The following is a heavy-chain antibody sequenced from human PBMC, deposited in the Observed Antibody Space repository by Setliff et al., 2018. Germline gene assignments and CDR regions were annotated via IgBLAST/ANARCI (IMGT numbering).Heavy chain of an antibody. V-gene: IGHV4-38-2*02. D-gene: IGHD4-17*01. Sequence: SETLSLTCAVSGSAISSGHYWGWIRQPPGKGLEWIGSFRPSGKTYYDPSLNSRVTVSVDTSKKQFSLKVTSVTAADTAVYYCVRDAGDGYGVDAYAGGGFDFWGQGTMVTVSS. CDR3: VRDAGDGYGVDAYAGGGFDF. CDR2: FRPSGKT. CDR1: GSAISSGHY. J-gene: IGHJ3*01.